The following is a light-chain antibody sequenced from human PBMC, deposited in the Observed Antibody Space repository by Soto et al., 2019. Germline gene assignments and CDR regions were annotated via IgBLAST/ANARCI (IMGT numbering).Light chain of an antibody. CDR2: KAS. V-gene: IGKV1-5*03. J-gene: IGKJ1*01. CDR3: QQYHIYSGT. Sequence: DIQMTQSPSSLSASVGDRVTMTCRASQSISIYLNWYQQKPGKAPKLLIYKASTLASGVPSRFSGSGSGTEFTLTINSLQPDDFATYYCQQYHIYSGTFGQGTTVDIK. CDR1: QSISIY.